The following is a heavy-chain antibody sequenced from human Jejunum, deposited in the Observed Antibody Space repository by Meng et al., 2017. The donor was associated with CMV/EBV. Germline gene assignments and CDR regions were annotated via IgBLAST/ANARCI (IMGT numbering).Heavy chain of an antibody. CDR3: ASTDGNEYFDY. D-gene: IGHD4-23*01. J-gene: IGHJ4*02. CDR1: GYANSRGCN. CDR2: IYHSGST. V-gene: IGHV4-38-2*02. Sequence: CTVSGYANSRGCNWGGIRRTPGKGVGWIESIYHSGSTYYNPSLKSRVTISVDTSKNQFSLKLSSVTAADTAVYYCASTDGNEYFDYWGQGTLVTVSS.